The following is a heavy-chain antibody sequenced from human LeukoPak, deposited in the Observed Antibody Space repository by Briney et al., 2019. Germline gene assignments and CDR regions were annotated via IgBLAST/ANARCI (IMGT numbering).Heavy chain of an antibody. CDR3: AFRGYSYGPLYYFDY. V-gene: IGHV4-38-2*01. J-gene: IGHJ4*02. CDR2: IYHSGST. CDR1: GYSISSGYY. D-gene: IGHD5-18*01. Sequence: SETLSLTCAVSGYSISSGYYWGWIRQPPGKGLEWIGSIYHSGSTYYNPSLKSRVTISVDTSKNQFSLKLSSVTAADTAVYYCAFRGYSYGPLYYFDYWGQGTLVTVSS.